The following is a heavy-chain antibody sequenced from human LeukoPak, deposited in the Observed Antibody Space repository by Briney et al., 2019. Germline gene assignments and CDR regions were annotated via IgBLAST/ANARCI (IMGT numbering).Heavy chain of an antibody. CDR2: IHYSGGT. V-gene: IGHV4-59*01. CDR3: ARTTEGYCRSISCYGFDYYYYMDV. CDR1: GGSLSSYY. J-gene: IGHJ6*03. D-gene: IGHD2-2*01. Sequence: SETLSLTCPVSGGSLSSYYWSWIRQPPGKGLGWVGYIHYSGGTNYNPSLRSTVTISVDTSKNQFSLKLSSVTAADTAVYYCARTTEGYCRSISCYGFDYYYYMDVWGKGTTVTISS.